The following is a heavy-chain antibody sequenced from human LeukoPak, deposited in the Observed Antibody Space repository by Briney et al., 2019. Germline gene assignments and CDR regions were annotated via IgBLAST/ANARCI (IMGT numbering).Heavy chain of an antibody. CDR1: GGTFSSYA. Sequence: GASVKVSCKASGGTFSSYAISWVRQAPGQGLEWMGRIIPILGIANYAQKFQGRVTITADKSTSTAYMELSSLRSEDTAVYYCARGSMVRGVIITDYWGQGTLVTVSS. D-gene: IGHD3-10*01. J-gene: IGHJ4*02. V-gene: IGHV1-69*04. CDR3: ARGSMVRGVIITDY. CDR2: IIPILGIA.